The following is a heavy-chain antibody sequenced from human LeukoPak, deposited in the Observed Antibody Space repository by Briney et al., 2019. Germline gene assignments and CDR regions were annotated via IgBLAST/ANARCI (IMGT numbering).Heavy chain of an antibody. CDR1: GFTFSSYW. D-gene: IGHD5-18*01. CDR2: VKQDGSEK. Sequence: GGSLRLSCAASGFTFSSYWMSWVRQAPGKGLEWVANVKQDGSEKYYVDSVKGRFTISRDNAKNSLYLQMNSLRAEDTAVYYCARPLRRYSYVTHGFDPWGQGTLVTVSS. J-gene: IGHJ5*02. V-gene: IGHV3-7*01. CDR3: ARPLRRYSYVTHGFDP.